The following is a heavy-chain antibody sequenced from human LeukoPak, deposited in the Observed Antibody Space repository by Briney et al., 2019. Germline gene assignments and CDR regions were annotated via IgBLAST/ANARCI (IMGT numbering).Heavy chain of an antibody. Sequence: SVRVSCKASGGTFSSYAISWVRQAPGQGLEWMGRIIPIFGTANYAQKFQGRVTITTDESTRTAYMELSSLRSEDTAVYYCARDRGYCSGGSCSAKDYWGQGTLVTVSS. V-gene: IGHV1-69*05. J-gene: IGHJ4*02. CDR1: GGTFSSYA. D-gene: IGHD2-15*01. CDR2: IIPIFGTA. CDR3: ARDRGYCSGGSCSAKDY.